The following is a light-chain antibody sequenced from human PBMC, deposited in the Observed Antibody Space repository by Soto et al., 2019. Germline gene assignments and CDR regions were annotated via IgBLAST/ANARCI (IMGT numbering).Light chain of an antibody. CDR2: GAS. Sequence: EIVLTQSPGTLSLSPGERATLSCRASQIISSSYLAWYQQKPGQAPRLLIYGASSRATGIPDRFSGSGSGTDFTLTISRLEPEDFAVYYCQQSINWPPGITFGQGTRLEI. CDR3: QQSINWPPGIT. V-gene: IGKV3-20*01. CDR1: QIISSSY. J-gene: IGKJ5*01.